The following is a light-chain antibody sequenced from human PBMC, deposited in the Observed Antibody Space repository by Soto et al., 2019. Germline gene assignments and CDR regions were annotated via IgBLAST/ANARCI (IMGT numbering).Light chain of an antibody. CDR3: QHYNSYSIT. CDR2: KAS. V-gene: IGKV1-5*03. Sequence: DIKMTQSPSTLSASVGDRVTITCRASQSISNWLAWYQQKPGKAPKLLIYKASSLESGVPSRFSGSGSGTEFTLTISSLQPDDFATYYCQHYNSYSITFGQGTRLEIK. CDR1: QSISNW. J-gene: IGKJ5*01.